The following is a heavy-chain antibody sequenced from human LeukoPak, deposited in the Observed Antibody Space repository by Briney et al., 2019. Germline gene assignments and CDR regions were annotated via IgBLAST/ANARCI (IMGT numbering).Heavy chain of an antibody. CDR3: AKSSGSYGRENAFDI. Sequence: GGSLRLSCAASGFIFSNYGMHWVRQAPAKGLEGVAVISSDGSNTYYADSVRGRFTMSRDTSKNTLYLQMNSLRAEDTAVYYCAKSSGSYGRENAFDIWGQGTMVTVSS. CDR2: ISSDGSNT. D-gene: IGHD5-18*01. V-gene: IGHV3-30*18. CDR1: GFIFSNYG. J-gene: IGHJ3*02.